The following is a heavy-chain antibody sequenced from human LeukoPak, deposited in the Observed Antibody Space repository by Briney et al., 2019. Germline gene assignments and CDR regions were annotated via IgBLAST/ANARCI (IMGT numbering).Heavy chain of an antibody. V-gene: IGHV4-34*12. D-gene: IGHD2-15*01. CDR2: IFHSGST. J-gene: IGHJ3*02. Sequence: PSETLSLTCAVYGGSFSRYYWTWIRQPPGKGLEWIGQIFHSGSTTYSPSLKSRVTISVDKSKNQFSLRLTSVTAADTAVYYCGVVGARLAGAFDIWGQGTMVTVSS. CDR3: GVVGARLAGAFDI. CDR1: GGSFSRYY.